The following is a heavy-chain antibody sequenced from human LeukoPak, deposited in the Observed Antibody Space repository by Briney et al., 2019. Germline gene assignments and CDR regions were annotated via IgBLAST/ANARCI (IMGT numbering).Heavy chain of an antibody. CDR2: IYSGGST. V-gene: IGHV3-53*01. Sequence: GGSLKLSCAASGFTVSSNYMSWVRQAPGKGLEWVSVIYSGGSTYYADSVKGRFTISRDNSKNTLYLQMNSLRAEDTAVYYCAREPVVAATGGGYWGQGTLVTVSS. D-gene: IGHD2-15*01. CDR3: AREPVVAATGGGY. CDR1: GFTVSSNY. J-gene: IGHJ4*02.